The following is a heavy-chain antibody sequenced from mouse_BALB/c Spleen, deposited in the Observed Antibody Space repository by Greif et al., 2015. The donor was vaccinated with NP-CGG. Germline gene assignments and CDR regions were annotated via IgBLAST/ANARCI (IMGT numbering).Heavy chain of an antibody. J-gene: IGHJ2*01. V-gene: IGHV14-3*02. Sequence: EVQLQQSGAELVKPGASVKLSCTASGFNIKDTYMHWVKQRPEQGLEWIGRIDPANGNTKYDPKFQGKATITADTSSNTASLQLSSPTSEDTAVYYCARKLGRGLYFDYWGQGTTLTVSS. CDR1: GFNIKDTY. CDR2: IDPANGNT. CDR3: ARKLGRGLYFDY. D-gene: IGHD4-1*01.